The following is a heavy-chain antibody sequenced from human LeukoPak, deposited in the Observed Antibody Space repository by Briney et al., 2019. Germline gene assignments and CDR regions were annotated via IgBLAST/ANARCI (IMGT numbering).Heavy chain of an antibody. CDR1: GGSISSSSYY. CDR2: IYYSGST. V-gene: IGHV4-39*01. Sequence: PSETLSLTCTVSGGSISSSSYYWGWIRQPPGKGLEWIGSIYYSGSTYYNPSLKSRVTISVDTSKNQFSLKLSSVTAADTAVYYCAGQGVVVPAAIRPRSYYYYGMDVWGQGTTVTVSS. J-gene: IGHJ6*02. CDR3: AGQGVVVPAAIRPRSYYYYGMDV. D-gene: IGHD2-2*02.